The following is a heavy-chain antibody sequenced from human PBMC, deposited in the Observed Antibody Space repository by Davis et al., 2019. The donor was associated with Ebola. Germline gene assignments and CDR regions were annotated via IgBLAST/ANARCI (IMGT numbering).Heavy chain of an antibody. Sequence: PGGSLRLSCAASGFTVSSNYMSWVRQAPGKGLEWVSVIYSGGSTYYADSVKGRFTISRDNSKNTLYLQMNSLRAEDTAVYYCATSHYGDYGFDYWGQGTLVTVSS. V-gene: IGHV3-66*01. CDR2: IYSGGST. CDR3: ATSHYGDYGFDY. D-gene: IGHD4-17*01. J-gene: IGHJ4*02. CDR1: GFTVSSNY.